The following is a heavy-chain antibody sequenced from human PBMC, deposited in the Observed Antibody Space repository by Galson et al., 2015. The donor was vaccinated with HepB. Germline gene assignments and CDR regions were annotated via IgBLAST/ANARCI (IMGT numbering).Heavy chain of an antibody. J-gene: IGHJ4*02. CDR3: ARFSIAAAADAVLPDY. CDR2: IIPIFGIA. V-gene: IGHV1-69*13. Sequence: SVKVSCKASGGTFSSYAISWVRQAPGQGLEWMGGIIPIFGIANYAQKFQGRVTITADESTSTAYMELSSLRSEDTAVYYCARFSIAAAADAVLPDYWGQGTLVTVSS. CDR1: GGTFSSYA. D-gene: IGHD6-13*01.